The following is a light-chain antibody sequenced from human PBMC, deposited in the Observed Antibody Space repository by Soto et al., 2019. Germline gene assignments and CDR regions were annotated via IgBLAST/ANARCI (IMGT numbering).Light chain of an antibody. Sequence: SYELTQPPSVSVAPGKTARITCGGNNIGSKSVHWYQQKPGQAPVLVIYYDSDRPSGIPERFSGSNSGNTATLTISRVEAGDDADYFCQVWDSSILLLVFGGGTKVTVL. J-gene: IGLJ3*02. CDR2: YDS. V-gene: IGLV3-21*04. CDR3: QVWDSSILLLV. CDR1: NIGSKS.